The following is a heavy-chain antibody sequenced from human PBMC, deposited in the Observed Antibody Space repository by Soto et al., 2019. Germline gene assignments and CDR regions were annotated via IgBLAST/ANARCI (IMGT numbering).Heavy chain of an antibody. CDR2: MNPNSGNT. CDR1: GYTFTSYD. Sequence: QVQLVQSGAEVKKPGASVKVSCKASGYTFTSYDINWVRQATGQGFEYLGWMNPNSGNTGYVKKFQGRDTMTRDTSMSTASLELSSLRSEDTAVYYCARGIKYVDYSRWFDPWGPGTLVTVSS. CDR3: ARGIKYVDYSRWFDP. D-gene: IGHD4-17*01. V-gene: IGHV1-8*01. J-gene: IGHJ5*02.